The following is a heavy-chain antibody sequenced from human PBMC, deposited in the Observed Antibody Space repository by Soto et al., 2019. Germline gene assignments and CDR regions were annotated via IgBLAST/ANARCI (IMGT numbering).Heavy chain of an antibody. CDR2: IIPVLGLP. CDR1: GGTFSSYS. J-gene: IGHJ2*01. CDR3: ARDRCSSTSFARGYWDFDL. V-gene: IGHV1-69*04. Sequence: QVQLVQSGAEVKKPESSVKVSCKASGGTFSSYSISWMRQAPGQGLEWIGRIIPVLGLPNYAQKFQGRLTITADKSTSTAYVELRSLRSEVTAVYYCARDRCSSTSFARGYWDFDLWGRGTLVTVSS. D-gene: IGHD2-2*01.